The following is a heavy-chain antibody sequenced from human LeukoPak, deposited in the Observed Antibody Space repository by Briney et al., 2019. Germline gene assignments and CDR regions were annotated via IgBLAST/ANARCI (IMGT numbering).Heavy chain of an antibody. CDR3: AKSRDYGGPTLFDY. J-gene: IGHJ4*02. CDR2: ISGSGGST. CDR1: GFTFSSNA. V-gene: IGHV3-23*01. D-gene: IGHD4-23*01. Sequence: GGSLRLSCAASGFTFSSNAMSWVRQAPGKGLEWVSAISGSGGSTYYTDSVKGRFTISRDNSKSTLYLQMNSLRAEDTAMYYCAKSRDYGGPTLFDYWGQGTLVTVSS.